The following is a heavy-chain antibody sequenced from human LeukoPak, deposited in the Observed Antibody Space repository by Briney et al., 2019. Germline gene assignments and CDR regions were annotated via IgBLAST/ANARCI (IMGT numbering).Heavy chain of an antibody. V-gene: IGHV4-39*01. CDR2: IYYSGST. Sequence: PSETLSLTCTVSGGSISSSSYYWGWIRQPPGKGLEWIGSIYYSGSTYYNPSLKSRVTISVDTSKNQFSLKLGSVTAADTAVYYCARPRQWLVAFDIWGQGTMVTVSS. J-gene: IGHJ3*02. CDR3: ARPRQWLVAFDI. CDR1: GGSISSSSYY. D-gene: IGHD6-19*01.